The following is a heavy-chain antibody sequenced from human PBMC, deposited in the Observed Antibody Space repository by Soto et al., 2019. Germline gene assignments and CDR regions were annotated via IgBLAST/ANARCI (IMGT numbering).Heavy chain of an antibody. CDR3: ARGVGSGRDYGLDV. J-gene: IGHJ6*02. V-gene: IGHV4-34*01. CDR1: GESFSDYF. CDR2: IDQTGRT. D-gene: IGHD3-10*01. Sequence: QVPLQQWGAGLLKPSETLSLTCAVAGESFSDYFWSWIRQPPGQGREWIGEIDQTGRTNYNPSLKSRVIMSVDTSKNQFSRDLSSVTAADTAMYYCARGVGSGRDYGLDVWGQGTTVTVS.